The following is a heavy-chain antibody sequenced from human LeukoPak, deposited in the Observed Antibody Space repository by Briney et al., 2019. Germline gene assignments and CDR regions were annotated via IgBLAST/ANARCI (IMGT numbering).Heavy chain of an antibody. CDR2: ISSSGRTK. V-gene: IGHV3-48*03. D-gene: IGHD3-10*02. Sequence: GGSLRLSCAASGITFSSYEMNWVRQAPGKGLEWVSYISSSGRTKYYADSVKGRFTISRNNVKNSLYLQMNSLRAEGTAVYYCAELGITMIGGVWGKGTTVTISS. CDR3: AELGITMIGGV. CDR1: GITFSSYE. J-gene: IGHJ6*04.